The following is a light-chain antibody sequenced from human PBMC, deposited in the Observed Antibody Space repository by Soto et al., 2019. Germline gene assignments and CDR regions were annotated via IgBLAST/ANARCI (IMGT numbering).Light chain of an antibody. Sequence: EFVLTQSPGTLSLSPGETATLSCRASESIINDYSAWYQQRPGQPPRLLIYATSKRAPGIPDRFSGSGSGTDFTLTISRLEPEDFAVYYCQHYGRSPLFGQGTRLEIK. CDR2: ATS. J-gene: IGKJ5*01. CDR3: QHYGRSPL. CDR1: ESIINDY. V-gene: IGKV3-20*01.